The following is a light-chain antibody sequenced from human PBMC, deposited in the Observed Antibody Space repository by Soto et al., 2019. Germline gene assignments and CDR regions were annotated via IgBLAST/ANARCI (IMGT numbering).Light chain of an antibody. CDR3: QQYNNWPPWT. V-gene: IGKV3-15*01. Sequence: EIVMTQSPATLSVSPGERATLSCRASQSVSIDLAWYQQKPGQAPRPLIYGASTRATGIPARFSGSGSGTEFSLTISSLQSEDFAVYCCQQYNNWPPWTFGQGTKVDIK. J-gene: IGKJ1*01. CDR1: QSVSID. CDR2: GAS.